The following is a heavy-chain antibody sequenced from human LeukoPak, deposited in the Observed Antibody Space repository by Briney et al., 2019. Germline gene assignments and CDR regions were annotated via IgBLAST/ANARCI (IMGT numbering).Heavy chain of an antibody. CDR2: ISSSSSTI. CDR1: GFTFSSYS. Sequence: GGSLRLSCAASGFTFSSYSMNWVRQAPGGGLERVLYISSSSSTIYYADSVKGRFTISRDNAKNSLYLQMNSLRDEDTAVYYCAREDPYSSGWSFDYWGQGTLVTVSS. D-gene: IGHD6-19*01. CDR3: AREDPYSSGWSFDY. V-gene: IGHV3-48*02. J-gene: IGHJ4*02.